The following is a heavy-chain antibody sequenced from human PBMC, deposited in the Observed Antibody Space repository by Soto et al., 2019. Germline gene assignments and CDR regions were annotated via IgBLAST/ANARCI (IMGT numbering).Heavy chain of an antibody. CDR2: IIPIFGTS. V-gene: IGHV1-69*06. CDR1: GGTFSGYA. CDR3: ASPTRESLPPARDYYYCMDV. Sequence: QVQLVQSGAEVKKPGSSVKVSCKASGGTFSGYAISWVRQAPGQGLEWMGGIIPIFGTSNYAQKFQCRVTINADKSTSTAYMELSSLRSEDTAVYYCASPTRESLPPARDYYYCMDVWGQGTTVTVSS. D-gene: IGHD3-16*02. J-gene: IGHJ6*01.